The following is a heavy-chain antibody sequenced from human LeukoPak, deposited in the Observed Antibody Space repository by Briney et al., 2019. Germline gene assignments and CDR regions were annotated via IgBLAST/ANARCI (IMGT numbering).Heavy chain of an antibody. J-gene: IGHJ4*02. CDR1: GYTFTSSD. V-gene: IGHV1-8*01. CDR3: ARGPPIYCSSTSCFYYFDY. Sequence: ASVKVPCKASGYTFTSSDINWVRQATGQGLEWMGWMNPDSGNTGHAQKFQGRVTMTRDTSISTAYMELSRLRSDDTAVYYCARGPPIYCSSTSCFYYFDYWGQGTLVTVSS. CDR2: MNPDSGNT. D-gene: IGHD2-2*01.